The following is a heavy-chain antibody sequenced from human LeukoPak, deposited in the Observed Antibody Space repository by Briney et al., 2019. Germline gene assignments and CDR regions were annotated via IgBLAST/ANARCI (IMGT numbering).Heavy chain of an antibody. J-gene: IGHJ4*02. V-gene: IGHV3-23*01. CDR1: GFTFSDYA. CDR2: LGGTGANT. D-gene: IGHD6-13*01. CDR3: GKRPTYSSTWYIIDF. Sequence: GGSLRLSCAASGFTFSDYALSWVRQAPGEGLEWVSTLGGTGANTYFADSVKGRFTISRDNSKNTLYLQMNSLRGEDTAVYYCGKRPTYSSTWYIIDFCGEGDLVTVSS.